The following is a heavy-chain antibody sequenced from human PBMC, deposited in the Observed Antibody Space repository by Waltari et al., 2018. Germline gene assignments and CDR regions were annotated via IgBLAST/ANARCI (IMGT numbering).Heavy chain of an antibody. Sequence: EVQLVESGGGLIQPGGSLRLSCAASGFTVSSNYMSWVRQAPGKGLEWVSVIYSGGSTYTAGSVNGVLMITRDNSKNGMYLKMYSMRAGERGVYYCGRGGGAGGSNYYYYGMDVWGQGTTVTVSS. J-gene: IGHJ6*02. D-gene: IGHD3-16*01. CDR1: GFTVSSNY. V-gene: IGHV3-53*01. CDR3: GRGGGAGGSNYYYYGMDV. CDR2: IYSGGST.